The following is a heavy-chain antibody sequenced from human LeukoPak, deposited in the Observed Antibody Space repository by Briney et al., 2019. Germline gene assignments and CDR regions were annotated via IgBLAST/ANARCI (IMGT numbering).Heavy chain of an antibody. J-gene: IGHJ4*02. D-gene: IGHD3-22*01. V-gene: IGHV1-8*03. CDR2: MNPNSGNT. CDR1: GYTFTSYD. CDR3: ARYAYYDSSGYVDY. Sequence: ASVKVSCKASGYTFTSYDINWARQATGQGLEWMGWMNPNSGNTGYAQKFQGRVTITRNTSISTAYMELSSLRSEDTAVYYCARYAYYDSSGYVDYWGQGTLVTVSS.